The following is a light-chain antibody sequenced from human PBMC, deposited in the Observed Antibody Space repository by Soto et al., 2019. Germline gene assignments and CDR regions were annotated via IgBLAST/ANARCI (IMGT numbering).Light chain of an antibody. J-gene: IGLJ1*01. CDR1: SSDVGRYNF. Sequence: QSALTQPPSASGSPGQSVTISCIGTSSDVGRYNFVSWYQHHPGKAPKLIIYEVTKRPSGVPDRFSGSKSGNTASLTVSGLLADDEADYFCSSYVGSNNYVFGTGTKVTVL. CDR3: SSYVGSNNYV. V-gene: IGLV2-8*01. CDR2: EVT.